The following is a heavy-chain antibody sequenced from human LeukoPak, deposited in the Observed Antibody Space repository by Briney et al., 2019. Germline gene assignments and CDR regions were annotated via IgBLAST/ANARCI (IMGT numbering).Heavy chain of an antibody. D-gene: IGHD2-15*01. Sequence: GGSLRLSCAATGFTFSNAWMSWVRQAPGKGLEWVGRIKSKTDGGTTDYAAPVKGRFTISRDDSKNTLYLQMNSLKTEDTAVYYCTTDRYCSGGSCYSGYYFDYWGQGTLVTVSS. V-gene: IGHV3-15*01. J-gene: IGHJ4*02. CDR3: TTDRYCSGGSCYSGYYFDY. CDR1: GFTFSNAW. CDR2: IKSKTDGGTT.